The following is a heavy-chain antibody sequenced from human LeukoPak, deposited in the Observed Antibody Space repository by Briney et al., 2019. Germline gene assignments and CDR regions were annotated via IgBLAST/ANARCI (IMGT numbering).Heavy chain of an antibody. CDR3: AKGRNYYYGSGSH. V-gene: IGHV3-33*08. CDR2: IWSDGSSK. J-gene: IGHJ4*02. CDR1: GFIFSSYG. Sequence: GGSLRLSCAASGFIFSSYGMHWVRQAPGKGLEWVAVIWSDGSSKYYSDSVKGRVTISRDNSKNTLYLQMNSLRAEDTAVYYCAKGRNYYYGSGSHWGQGTLVTVSS. D-gene: IGHD3-10*01.